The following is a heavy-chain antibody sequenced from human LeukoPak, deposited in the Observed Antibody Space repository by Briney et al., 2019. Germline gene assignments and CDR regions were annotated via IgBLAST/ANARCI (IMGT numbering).Heavy chain of an antibody. Sequence: GRSLRLSCAASGFTFSSYGMRWVRQAPGKGLEWVVVISYDGSNKYYADSVKGRFTISRDNSKNTLYLQMNSLRAEDTAVYYCAKMSWYTKYNWFDPWGQGTLVTVSS. V-gene: IGHV3-30*18. D-gene: IGHD1-1*01. CDR2: ISYDGSNK. CDR1: GFTFSSYG. CDR3: AKMSWYTKYNWFDP. J-gene: IGHJ5*02.